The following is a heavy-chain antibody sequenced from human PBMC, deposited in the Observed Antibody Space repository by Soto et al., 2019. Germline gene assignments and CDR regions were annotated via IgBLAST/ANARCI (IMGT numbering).Heavy chain of an antibody. CDR1: GFIFDDYS. V-gene: IGHV3-43*01. CDR2: LSWDGRHP. D-gene: IGHD3-3*01. Sequence: EVQLVESGGVVVQPGGSLRLSCAASGFIFDDYSMYWVRQAPGKGLEWVSLLSWDGRHPYYEDSVKGRFIISRDNSRNSLYLQMTSLTTADTALYYCAKARRSIFGGMDVWGQGTTVTVSS. J-gene: IGHJ6*02. CDR3: AKARRSIFGGMDV.